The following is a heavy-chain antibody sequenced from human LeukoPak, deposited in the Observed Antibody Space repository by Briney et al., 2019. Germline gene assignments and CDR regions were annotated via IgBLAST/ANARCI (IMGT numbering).Heavy chain of an antibody. CDR1: GYSISSGHY. CDR3: ARATEQLWSDFDY. V-gene: IGHV4-38-2*01. J-gene: IGHJ4*02. D-gene: IGHD5-18*01. CDR2: IYHSGST. Sequence: SETLSLTCAVSGYSISSGHYWGWIRQPPGKGLEWIGSIYHSGSTYYNPSLKSRVTISVDTSKNQFSLKLSSVTAADTAEYYCARATEQLWSDFDYWGQGTLVTVSS.